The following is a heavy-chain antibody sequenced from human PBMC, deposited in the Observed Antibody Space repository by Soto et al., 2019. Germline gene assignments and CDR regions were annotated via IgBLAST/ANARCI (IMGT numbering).Heavy chain of an antibody. V-gene: IGHV4-30-4*01. CDR1: GGSISIGDYY. CDR3: ARDPGNGWRGGH. J-gene: IGHJ4*02. Sequence: SETLSLTCTVSGGSISIGDYYLSWIRQPPGKGLEWIGYIYYSGSTYYNPSLKSRVTISVDTSKKQFSLKLSSVTAADTAVYYCARDPGNGWRGGHWGQGTRVTVSS. D-gene: IGHD6-13*01. CDR2: IYYSGST.